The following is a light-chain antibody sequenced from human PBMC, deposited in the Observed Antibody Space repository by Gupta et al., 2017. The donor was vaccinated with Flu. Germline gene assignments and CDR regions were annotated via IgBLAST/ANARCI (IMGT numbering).Light chain of an antibody. J-gene: IGKJ2*01. CDR3: QQRDIIPYT. Sequence: PSSLSTSVGDRVTITWRASQEVNTQLNWYQQKPGRAPQLLIYYASNLQSGVPSRFSGSGSGTHFTLIINRRQLEDFANYYCQQRDIIPYTFGQGT. CDR1: QEVNTQ. V-gene: IGKV1-39*01. CDR2: YAS.